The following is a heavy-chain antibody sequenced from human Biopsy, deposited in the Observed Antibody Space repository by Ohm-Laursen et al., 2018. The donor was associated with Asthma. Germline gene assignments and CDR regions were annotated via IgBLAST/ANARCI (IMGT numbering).Heavy chain of an antibody. CDR2: INAANGNT. V-gene: IGHV1-3*01. CDR3: ARTYYDFLTGQVNDALAT. J-gene: IGHJ3*02. D-gene: IGHD3-9*01. CDR1: GGSFGNHA. Sequence: ASVKVSCNASGGSFGNHAVGWVRQAPGHSLEWMGWINAANGNTKYSQKFQGRLTISRDTSASTAYMDLSSLRSEDTAVYYCARTYYDFLTGQVNDALATWGQGTVVTVSS.